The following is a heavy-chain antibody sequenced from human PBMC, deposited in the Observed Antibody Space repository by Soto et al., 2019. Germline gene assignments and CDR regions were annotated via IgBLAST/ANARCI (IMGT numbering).Heavy chain of an antibody. D-gene: IGHD3-3*01. CDR2: INAGNGNT. J-gene: IGHJ4*02. CDR3: ARAQSPDYDFWGGYSTAPEFDY. CDR1: GYTFTSYA. V-gene: IGHV1-3*01. Sequence: GASVKVSCKASGYTFTSYAMHWVRQAPGQRLEWMGWINAGNGNTKYSQKFQGRVTITRDTSASTAYMELSSLRSEDTAVYYCARAQSPDYDFWGGYSTAPEFDYWGQGTLVTVSS.